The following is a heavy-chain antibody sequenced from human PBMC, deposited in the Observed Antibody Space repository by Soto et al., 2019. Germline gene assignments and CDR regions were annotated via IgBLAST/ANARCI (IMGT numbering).Heavy chain of an antibody. CDR3: AKGEVRGIIPSYFYS. CDR2: ISNDGSNE. Sequence: SLRLSCAVSGFTFRWFGMNWVRQAPGKVLEWVARISNDGSNEYYVDSVKGRFTISRDNSNNTLYLQMDSLRAEDTAVYYCAKGEVRGIIPSYFYSWGMGTLVTVS. J-gene: IGHJ4*02. D-gene: IGHD3-10*01. CDR1: GFTFRWFG. V-gene: IGHV3-30*18.